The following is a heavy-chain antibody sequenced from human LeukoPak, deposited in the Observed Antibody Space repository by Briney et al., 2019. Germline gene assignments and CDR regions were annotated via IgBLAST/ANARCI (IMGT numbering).Heavy chain of an antibody. V-gene: IGHV1-69*13. Sequence: SVKVSCKASGGTFSSYAISWVRLAPGQGLEWMGGIIPIFGTANYAQKFQGRVTITADESTSTAYMELSSLRSEDTAVYYCARGGDFVPTVTNFDYWGQGTLVTVSS. CDR2: IIPIFGTA. CDR1: GGTFSSYA. D-gene: IGHD4-17*01. CDR3: ARGGDFVPTVTNFDY. J-gene: IGHJ4*02.